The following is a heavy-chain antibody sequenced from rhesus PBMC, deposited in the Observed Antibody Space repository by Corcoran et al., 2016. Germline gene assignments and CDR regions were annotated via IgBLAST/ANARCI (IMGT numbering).Heavy chain of an antibody. V-gene: IGHV3-30*02. CDR2: IKRKADGETA. CDR3: TTGRITIRSYYFDY. CDR1: GFTFSNSW. Sequence: EVQLVESGGGLVQPGGSLRLSCAASGFTFSNSWMSWVRQAPGKGLEWVARIKRKADGETADYAASLKSRFTISRDDAKNTLYLQRNSLKTEDTAVYYCTTGRITIRSYYFDYWGQGVLVTVSS. J-gene: IGHJ4*01. D-gene: IGHD3-3*01.